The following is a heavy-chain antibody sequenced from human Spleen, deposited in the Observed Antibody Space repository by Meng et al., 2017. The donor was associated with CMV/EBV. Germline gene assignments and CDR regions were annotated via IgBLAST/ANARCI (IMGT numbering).Heavy chain of an antibody. D-gene: IGHD3-9*01. CDR1: GGSISDGAYY. CDR3: AREFEGYYFDY. Sequence: CSVSGGSISDGAYYWTWIRQHPGKGLEWIGYVYYTGNTYYNPSLKSRASMSVDTSKNQFSLMLSSVTAADTAVYYCAREFEGYYFDYWGQGTLVTVSS. CDR2: VYYTGNT. J-gene: IGHJ4*02. V-gene: IGHV4-31*03.